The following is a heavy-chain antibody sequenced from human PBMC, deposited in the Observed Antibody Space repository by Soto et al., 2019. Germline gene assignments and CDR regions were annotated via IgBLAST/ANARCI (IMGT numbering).Heavy chain of an antibody. Sequence: QVQLVESGGGVVQPGRSLRLSCAASGFTFSSYGMHWVRQAPGKGLEWVAVISYDGSNKYYADSVKGRFTISRDNSKNTLYLQMNSLRAEDTAVYYCAKDQVRLLPRGAFDIWGQGTMVTVSS. J-gene: IGHJ3*02. CDR1: GFTFSSYG. CDR2: ISYDGSNK. CDR3: AKDQVRLLPRGAFDI. V-gene: IGHV3-30*18. D-gene: IGHD2-15*01.